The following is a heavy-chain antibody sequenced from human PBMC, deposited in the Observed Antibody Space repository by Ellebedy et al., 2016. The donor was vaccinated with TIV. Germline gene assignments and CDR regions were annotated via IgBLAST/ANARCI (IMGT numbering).Heavy chain of an antibody. D-gene: IGHD6-19*01. J-gene: IGHJ5*01. V-gene: IGHV3-9*01. CDR1: GFTFDDYA. CDR3: ATPASAVAGDWFDS. Sequence: PGGSLRLSCAASGFTFDDYAMYWVRQAPGKGLEWVSGVSWNSDSIGYADSVKGRFTISRDNAKNSLYLQMNSLRAEDTAVYYCATPASAVAGDWFDSWGQGTLVTVSS. CDR2: VSWNSDSI.